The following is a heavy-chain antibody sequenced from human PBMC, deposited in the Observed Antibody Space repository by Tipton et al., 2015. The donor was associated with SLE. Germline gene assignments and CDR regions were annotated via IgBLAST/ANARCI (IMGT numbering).Heavy chain of an antibody. CDR1: GFTFSVYA. CDR2: ISNRDGIT. J-gene: IGHJ4*02. V-gene: IGHV3-23*01. Sequence: SLRLSCAASGFTFSVYAMSWVRQAPGKGLEWVSVISNRDGITYYADSVMGRFTISRDNSKNTLDLQMNGLRAEDTAVYYCAKAPGVGAGGDSWGQGTLVTVSS. D-gene: IGHD1-26*01. CDR3: AKAPGVGAGGDS.